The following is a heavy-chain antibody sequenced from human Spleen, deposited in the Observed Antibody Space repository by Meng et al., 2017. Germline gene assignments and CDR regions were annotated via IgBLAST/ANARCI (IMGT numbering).Heavy chain of an antibody. V-gene: IGHV3-11*01. Sequence: GESLKISCAASGFTVSDYYMSWIRQAPGKGLEWVSTISSSGISIYYADSVKGRFTISRDNAENSLYLEMNSLRAEDTAVYYCATDRHRFFDWLLSGDYWGQGTLVTVSS. CDR2: ISSSGISI. CDR1: GFTVSDYY. J-gene: IGHJ4*02. CDR3: ATDRHRFFDWLLSGDY. D-gene: IGHD3-9*01.